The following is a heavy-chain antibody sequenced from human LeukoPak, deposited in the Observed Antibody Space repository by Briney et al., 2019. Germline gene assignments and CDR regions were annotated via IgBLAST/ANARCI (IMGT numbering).Heavy chain of an antibody. CDR1: GYSISSGYY. V-gene: IGHV4-38-2*02. D-gene: IGHD3-10*01. J-gene: IGHJ4*02. CDR2: IYHSGST. Sequence: PSETLSLTCTVSGYSISSGYYWGWIRQPPGKGLEWIGSIYHSGSTYYNPSLKSRVTISVDTSKNQFSLKLSSVTAADTAVYYCARAVGSGGTDYWGQGTLVTVSS. CDR3: ARAVGSGGTDY.